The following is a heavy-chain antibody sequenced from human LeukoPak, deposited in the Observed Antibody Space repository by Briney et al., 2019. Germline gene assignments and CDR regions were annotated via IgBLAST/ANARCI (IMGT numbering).Heavy chain of an antibody. CDR1: GYTLVGYY. J-gene: IGHJ4*02. Sequence: ASVKVSFKASGYTLVGYYLHWVRQAPGQGLEWMAWIDPYTGNTHYAQKFQGRITVTRDTSVSTTYMELSWLTSDDTARYYCAREYSASEHWGQGTLVTVSS. CDR2: IDPYTGNT. D-gene: IGHD5-12*01. CDR3: AREYSASEH. V-gene: IGHV1-2*02.